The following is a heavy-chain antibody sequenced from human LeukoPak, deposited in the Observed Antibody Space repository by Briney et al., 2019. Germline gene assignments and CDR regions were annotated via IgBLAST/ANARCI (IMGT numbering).Heavy chain of an antibody. CDR1: GGSISPYY. CDR2: IYTSGST. CDR3: ASVSYDSSGYYTGFDY. J-gene: IGHJ4*02. V-gene: IGHV4-4*07. Sequence: SETLSLTCTVSGGSISPYYWSWIRQPAGKGLEWIGRIYTSGSTNYNPSLKSRVTMSVDPSRNQFSLKLSSVTAADTAVYYCASVSYDSSGYYTGFDYWGQGTLVTVSS. D-gene: IGHD3-22*01.